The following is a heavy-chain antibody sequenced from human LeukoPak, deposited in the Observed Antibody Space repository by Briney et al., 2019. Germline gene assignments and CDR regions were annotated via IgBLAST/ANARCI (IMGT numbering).Heavy chain of an antibody. CDR1: GGSISSYY. CDR3: ARHRGFRWFDR. J-gene: IGHJ5*02. V-gene: IGHV4-59*08. Sequence: PSETLSLTCTVSGGSISSYYWSWIRQPPGKGLEWIGYIYYSGSTNYNPSLKSRVTISVDTSRNQFSLKLSSVTAADTAVYYCARHRGFRWFDRWGQGTLVTVSS. CDR2: IYYSGST.